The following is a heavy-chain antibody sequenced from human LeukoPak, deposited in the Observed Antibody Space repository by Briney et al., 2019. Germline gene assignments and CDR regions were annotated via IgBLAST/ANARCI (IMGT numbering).Heavy chain of an antibody. CDR2: IYVDDSDI. D-gene: IGHD3-10*01. Sequence: GESLKISCKGSGNSFTSHWIGWVRQMPGKGLEWMGIIYVDDSDIRYSPSFQGQVTISADKSINNAYLQWSSLKASDTAIYYCARQAYYYGSGNPYNWFDPWGQGTLVTVSS. J-gene: IGHJ5*02. CDR1: GNSFTSHW. CDR3: ARQAYYYGSGNPYNWFDP. V-gene: IGHV5-51*01.